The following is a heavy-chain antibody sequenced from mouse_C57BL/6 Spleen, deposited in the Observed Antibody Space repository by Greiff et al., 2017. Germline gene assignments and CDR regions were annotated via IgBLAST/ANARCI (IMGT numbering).Heavy chain of an antibody. CDR3: ARRTYCGSSPYYFDY. V-gene: IGHV1-69*01. CDR1: GYTFTSYW. J-gene: IGHJ2*01. D-gene: IGHD1-1*01. Sequence: QVQLKQPGAELVMPGASVKLSCKASGYTFTSYWMHWVKQRPGQGLEWIGEIDPSDSYTNYNQKFKGKSTLTVDKSSSTAYIQLSSLTSENSAVYYCARRTYCGSSPYYFDYWGQGTTLTVSS. CDR2: IDPSDSYT.